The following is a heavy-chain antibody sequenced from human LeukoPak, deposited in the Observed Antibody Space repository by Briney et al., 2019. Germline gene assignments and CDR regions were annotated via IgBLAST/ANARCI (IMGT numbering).Heavy chain of an antibody. CDR2: IYSGASA. D-gene: IGHD1-1*01. Sequence: PGRSLRLSCVVAGFSVTTNHMSWVRQAPGKGLEWVSVIYSGASANYADSVKGRFTISRDISKNTLYLEMNSLRTEDTAVYYCARDPGDNWNLRPYYYMDVWGKGTTVTVSS. CDR1: GFSVTTNH. J-gene: IGHJ6*03. V-gene: IGHV3-66*02. CDR3: ARDPGDNWNLRPYYYMDV.